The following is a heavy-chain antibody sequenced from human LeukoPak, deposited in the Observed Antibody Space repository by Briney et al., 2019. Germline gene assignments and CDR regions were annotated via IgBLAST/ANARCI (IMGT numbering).Heavy chain of an antibody. CDR2: INPNTGGT. V-gene: IGHV1-2*02. CDR3: ARGGDSMYYDFWTGNYYGMDV. CDR1: GYTFTGYN. J-gene: IGHJ6*02. D-gene: IGHD3-3*01. Sequence: ASVKVSCKASGYTFTGYNMHWVRQPPGQGLEWMGWINPNTGGTNYAQKFQGRVTMTRDTSSSTAYMELRRLRSDDTAVYYCARGGDSMYYDFWTGNYYGMDVWGQGTVVTVSS.